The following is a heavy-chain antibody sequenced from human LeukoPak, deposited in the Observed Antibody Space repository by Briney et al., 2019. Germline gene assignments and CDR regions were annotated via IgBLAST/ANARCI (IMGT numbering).Heavy chain of an antibody. Sequence: GESLKISCKGSGYSFTTYWIGWVRQMPGKGLEWMGIIYPGDSDTRYSPSFQGQVTISADKSISTAYLQWSSLKASDTAMYYCARQWLSPMAYFDYWGQGTLVTVSS. CDR2: IYPGDSDT. D-gene: IGHD6-19*01. CDR1: GYSFTTYW. CDR3: ARQWLSPMAYFDY. J-gene: IGHJ4*02. V-gene: IGHV5-51*01.